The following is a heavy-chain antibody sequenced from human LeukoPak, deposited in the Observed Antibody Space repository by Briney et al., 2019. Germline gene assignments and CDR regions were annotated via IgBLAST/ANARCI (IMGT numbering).Heavy chain of an antibody. J-gene: IGHJ4*02. CDR2: IKQDGSEK. Sequence: GGSLRLSCAASGFTFSSYWMSWVRQAPGKGLEWVANIKQDGSEKYYVDSLKGRFTISRDNAKNSLYLQMNSLRAEDTAVYYCARAKEDYYGSGTYSTYDWGQGTLVTVSS. D-gene: IGHD3-10*01. CDR1: GFTFSSYW. V-gene: IGHV3-7*01. CDR3: ARAKEDYYGSGTYSTYD.